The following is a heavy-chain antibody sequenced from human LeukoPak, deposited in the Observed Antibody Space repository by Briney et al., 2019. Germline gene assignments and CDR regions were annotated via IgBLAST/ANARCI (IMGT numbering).Heavy chain of an antibody. CDR2: INHSGST. CDR3: ARGGRWLQARPLDY. V-gene: IGHV4-34*01. CDR1: GGSFSGYY. D-gene: IGHD5-24*01. Sequence: PSETLSLTCAVCGGSFSGYYWSWIRQPPGKGLEWIGEINHSGSTNYNPSLKSRVTISVDTSKNQFSLKLSSVTAADTAVYYCARGGRWLQARPLDYWGQGTLVTVSS. J-gene: IGHJ4*02.